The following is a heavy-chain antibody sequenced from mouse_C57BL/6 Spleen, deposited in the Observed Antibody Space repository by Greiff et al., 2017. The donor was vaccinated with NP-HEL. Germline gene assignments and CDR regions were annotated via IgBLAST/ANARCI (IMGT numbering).Heavy chain of an antibody. J-gene: IGHJ2*01. CDR3: ARRDYYGSSWDY. CDR2: ISDGGSYT. Sequence: EVHLVESGGGLVKPGGSLKLSCAASGFTFSSYAMSWVRQTPEKRLEWVATISDGGSYTYYPDNVKGRFTISRDNAKNNLDLQMSHLKSEDTAMYYGARRDYYGSSWDYWGQGTTLTVSS. CDR1: GFTFSSYA. V-gene: IGHV5-4*03. D-gene: IGHD1-1*01.